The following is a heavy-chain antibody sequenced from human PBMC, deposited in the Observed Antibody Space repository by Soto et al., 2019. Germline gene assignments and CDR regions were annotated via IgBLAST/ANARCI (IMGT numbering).Heavy chain of an antibody. J-gene: IGHJ4*02. D-gene: IGHD2-2*01. CDR2: IIPVFGPA. V-gene: IGHV1-69*01. CDR3: ARGTGVGRLDY. Sequence: QVQLVQSGAEVRKPGSSVKVSCKASGGTFSNSAFSWVRQAPGLGLEYMGHIIPVFGPATYPQNFQGRVTITADESTSTAYMELSNLISEDTAVYYCARGTGVGRLDYWGQGTLVTVSS. CDR1: GGTFSNSA.